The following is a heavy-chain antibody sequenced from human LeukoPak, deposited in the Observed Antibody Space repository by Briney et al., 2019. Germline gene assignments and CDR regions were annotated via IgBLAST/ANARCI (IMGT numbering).Heavy chain of an antibody. CDR2: IIPIFGTA. CDR1: GGTFSSYA. J-gene: IGHJ4*02. D-gene: IGHD3-9*01. Sequence: SSVKVSCKASGGTFSSYAISWVRQAPGQGLEWMGGIIPIFGTANYAQKFQGRVTITADKSTSTAYMELSSLRSEDTVVYYCARDSLTGYYEWDYWGQGTLVTVSS. V-gene: IGHV1-69*06. CDR3: ARDSLTGYYEWDY.